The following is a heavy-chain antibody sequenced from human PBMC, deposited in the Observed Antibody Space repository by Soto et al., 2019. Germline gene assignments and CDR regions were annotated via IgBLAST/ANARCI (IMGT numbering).Heavy chain of an antibody. CDR2: ISYDGSNK. D-gene: IGHD3-3*01. J-gene: IGHJ5*02. Sequence: PGGSLILSCASSGFTFSSYFMHLVRPAPGKGLEWVAVISYDGSNKYYADSVKGRFTISRDNSKNTLYLQMNSLRAEDTAVYYCAKDSHPTDYDFWSGYSHWFDPWGQGTLVTVSS. V-gene: IGHV3-30*18. CDR3: AKDSHPTDYDFWSGYSHWFDP. CDR1: GFTFSSYF.